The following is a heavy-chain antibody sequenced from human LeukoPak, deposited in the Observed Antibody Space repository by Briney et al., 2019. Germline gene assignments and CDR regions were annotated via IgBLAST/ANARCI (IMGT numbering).Heavy chain of an antibody. D-gene: IGHD3-22*01. J-gene: IGHJ5*02. CDR3: ARGNYYDSSGYYYIRRVRPKYNWFDP. V-gene: IGHV4-34*01. CDR2: INHSGST. CDR1: GGSFSGYY. Sequence: SETLSLTCAVYGGSFSGYYWSWIRQPPGKGLEWIGEINHSGSTNYNPSLKGRVTISVDTSKNQFSLKLSSVTAADTAVYYCARGNYYDSSGYYYIRRVRPKYNWFDPWGQGTLVTVSS.